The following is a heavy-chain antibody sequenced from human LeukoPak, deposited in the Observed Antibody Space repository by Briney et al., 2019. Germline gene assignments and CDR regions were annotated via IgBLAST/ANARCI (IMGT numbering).Heavy chain of an antibody. CDR3: ARDLGRDRYFDS. V-gene: IGHV3-7*01. J-gene: IGHJ4*02. CDR1: GFTFSGCW. Sequence: GGSLRLSCAASGFTFSGCWMAWVRQAPGKGLEWVANIRQDGGATFYVGSVEGRFTISRDNAKNSLFLQMNSLRAEDTAVYYCARDLGRDRYFDSWGQGTLVTVSS. CDR2: IRQDGGAT. D-gene: IGHD5-24*01.